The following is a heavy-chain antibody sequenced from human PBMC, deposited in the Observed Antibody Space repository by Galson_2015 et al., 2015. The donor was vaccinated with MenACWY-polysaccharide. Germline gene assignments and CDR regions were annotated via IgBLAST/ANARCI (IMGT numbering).Heavy chain of an antibody. V-gene: IGHV3-23*01. CDR3: AKDLGNWGLFDY. CDR2: IGVSYYTT. Sequence: GNELDWVAMIGVSYYTTRYTDSVKGRFTISGDNSRNTLSLQMNSLRAEDTAVYYCAKDLGNWGLFDYSGQGTLVTVSS. D-gene: IGHD7-27*01. J-gene: IGHJ4*02.